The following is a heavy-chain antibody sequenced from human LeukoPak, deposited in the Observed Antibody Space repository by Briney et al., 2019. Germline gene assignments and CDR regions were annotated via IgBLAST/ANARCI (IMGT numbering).Heavy chain of an antibody. CDR3: AKERVSSGMMEGVLHM. Sequence: GGSLRLSCAASGFTFSNAWMSWVRQAPGKGLEWVSSISGSGSHTYYADSVQGRFTVSRDNSKNTVNLHLNTVRAEDTAVYYCAKERVSSGMMEGVLHMWGQGTTVSVSS. J-gene: IGHJ3*02. CDR2: ISGSGSHT. CDR1: GFTFSNAW. V-gene: IGHV3-23*01. D-gene: IGHD2-8*01.